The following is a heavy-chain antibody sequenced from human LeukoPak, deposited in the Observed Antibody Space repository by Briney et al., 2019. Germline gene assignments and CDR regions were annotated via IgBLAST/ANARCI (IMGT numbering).Heavy chain of an antibody. J-gene: IGHJ5*02. V-gene: IGHV1-18*01. D-gene: IGHD6-13*01. CDR1: GYTFTNYG. CDR3: ARVIAASRGNWFDP. Sequence: ASVKVSCKASGYTFTNYGLTWVRQAPGQGLEWMGWISANNGNTNYAQKLQGRVTMTTDTSTSTAYMELRSLRSDDSAVYYCARVIAASRGNWFDPWGQGTLVPVSS. CDR2: ISANNGNT.